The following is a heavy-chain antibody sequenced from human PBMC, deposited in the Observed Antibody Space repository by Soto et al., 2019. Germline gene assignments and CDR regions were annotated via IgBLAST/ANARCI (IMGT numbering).Heavy chain of an antibody. CDR3: ATGTVTINYYYYYYGMDV. Sequence: GASVKVSCTVSGYALTELSMHWVRQAPGKGLEWMGGFDPEGGETIYAQKFQGRVTMTEDTSTDTAYMELSSLRSEDTAVYYCATGTVTINYYYYYYGMDVWGQGTTVTVSS. CDR1: GYALTELS. V-gene: IGHV1-24*01. D-gene: IGHD4-17*01. CDR2: FDPEGGET. J-gene: IGHJ6*02.